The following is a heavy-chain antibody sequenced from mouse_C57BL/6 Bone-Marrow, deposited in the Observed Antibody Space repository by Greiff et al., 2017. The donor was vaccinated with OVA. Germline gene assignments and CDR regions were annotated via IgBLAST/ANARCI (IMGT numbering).Heavy chain of an antibody. J-gene: IGHJ1*03. CDR1: GYTFTGYW. Sequence: QVQLKESGAELMKPGASVKLSCKATGYTFTGYWIEWVKQRPGHGLEWIGEILPGSGSTNYNEKFTGKATFTADTSSNTAYMHLSSLTTEDSAIYYCARWGFFITTVVGYFDVWGTGTTVTVSS. V-gene: IGHV1-9*01. D-gene: IGHD1-1*01. CDR3: ARWGFFITTVVGYFDV. CDR2: ILPGSGST.